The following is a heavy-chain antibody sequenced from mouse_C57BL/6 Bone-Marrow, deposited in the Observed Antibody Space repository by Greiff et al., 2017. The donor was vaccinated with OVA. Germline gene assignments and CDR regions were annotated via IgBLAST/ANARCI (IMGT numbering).Heavy chain of an antibody. D-gene: IGHD1-1*01. V-gene: IGHV1-76*01. CDR1: GYTFTDYY. Sequence: QVQLKQSGAELVRPGASVKLSCKASGYTFTDYYINWVKQRPGQGLEWIARIYPGSGNTYYNEKFKGKATLTAEKSSSTAYMQLSSLTSEDSAVYCCAREGITTVVDYWGQGTTLTVSS. CDR3: AREGITTVVDY. CDR2: IYPGSGNT. J-gene: IGHJ2*01.